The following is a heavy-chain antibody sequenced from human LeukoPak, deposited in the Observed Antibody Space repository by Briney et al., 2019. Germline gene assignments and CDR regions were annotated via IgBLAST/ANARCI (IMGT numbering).Heavy chain of an antibody. CDR2: ISYDGSNK. CDR1: GFTFSSYG. Sequence: GGSLRLSCAASGFTFSSYGMHWVRQAPGKGLEWVAVISYDGSNKYYADSVKGRFTISRDNSKNTLYLQMNSLRAVDTAVYYCAKDRSYDSSGYIDYWGQGTLVTVSS. J-gene: IGHJ4*02. CDR3: AKDRSYDSSGYIDY. V-gene: IGHV3-30*18. D-gene: IGHD3-22*01.